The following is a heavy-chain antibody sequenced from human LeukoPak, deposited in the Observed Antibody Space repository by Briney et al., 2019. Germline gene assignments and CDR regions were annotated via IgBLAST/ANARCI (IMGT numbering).Heavy chain of an antibody. Sequence: GGSLRLSCAASGFTFSSYEMNWVRQAPGKGLEWVSFISNSGRTKYYADSVKGRFTISRDNSKNTLYLQMNSLRAEDTAVYYCARDERGRAAEDYWGQGTLVTVSS. D-gene: IGHD6-13*01. CDR3: ARDERGRAAEDY. CDR2: ISNSGRTK. J-gene: IGHJ4*02. CDR1: GFTFSSYE. V-gene: IGHV3-48*03.